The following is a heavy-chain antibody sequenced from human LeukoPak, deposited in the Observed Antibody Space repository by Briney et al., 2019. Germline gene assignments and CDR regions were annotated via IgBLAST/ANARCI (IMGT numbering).Heavy chain of an antibody. J-gene: IGHJ4*02. CDR2: LVYDERS. CDR3: ARGSSFRDGYNAD. Sequence: GGSLRLSCAASGFPFSSYGMHWVRQAPGKGLEWVARLVYDERSDYANSVKGRFSISRDNSKNTLFLDMSDLRVEDTAVYYCARGSSFRDGYNADWGQGTLVTVSS. D-gene: IGHD5-24*01. CDR1: GFPFSSYG. V-gene: IGHV3-33*01.